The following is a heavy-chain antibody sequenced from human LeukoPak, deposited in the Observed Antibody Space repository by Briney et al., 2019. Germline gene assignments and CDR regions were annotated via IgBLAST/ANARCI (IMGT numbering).Heavy chain of an antibody. CDR3: ARAGDFYDSSGYSRH. V-gene: IGHV1-2*06. Sequence: ASVTVSCKASGYTFTGYYFHWVRQAPGQGPEWMGRINPSSGGTKYVEKFLGRVTLTRDTSTSTVYMELTNLTSDDTAVYYCARAGDFYDSSGYSRHWGQGTPVTVSS. D-gene: IGHD3-22*01. CDR2: INPSSGGT. CDR1: GYTFTGYY. J-gene: IGHJ4*02.